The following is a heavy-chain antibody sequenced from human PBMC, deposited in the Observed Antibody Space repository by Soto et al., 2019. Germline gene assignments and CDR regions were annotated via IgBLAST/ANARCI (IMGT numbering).Heavy chain of an antibody. CDR3: TRTLGYCISTSCYTSYYGMDV. CDR1: GFTFSGSA. J-gene: IGHJ6*02. Sequence: GGSLRLSYAASGFTFSGSAMHWVRQASGKGLEWVGRIRSKANSYATAYAASVKGRFTISRDDSKNTAYLQMNSLKTEDTAVYYCTRTLGYCISTSCYTSYYGMDVWGQGTTVTVSS. V-gene: IGHV3-73*01. D-gene: IGHD2-2*02. CDR2: IRSKANSYAT.